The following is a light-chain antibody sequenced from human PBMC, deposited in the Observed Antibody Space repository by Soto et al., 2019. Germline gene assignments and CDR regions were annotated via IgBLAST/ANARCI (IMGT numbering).Light chain of an antibody. V-gene: IGKV1-5*01. Sequence: DIQMTQSPSTLSASVGDRFTITCLASQSVRSWLAWYQQKPGRAPKFLIYDASSLESGVPSRFSGSGSGTDFTLTISSLQSEDFAVYYCLQYDDWHRTFGQGTKVDI. CDR3: LQYDDWHRT. J-gene: IGKJ1*01. CDR2: DAS. CDR1: QSVRSW.